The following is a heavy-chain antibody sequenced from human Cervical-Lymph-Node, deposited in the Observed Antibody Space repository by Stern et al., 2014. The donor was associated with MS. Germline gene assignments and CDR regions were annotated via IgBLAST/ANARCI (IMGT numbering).Heavy chain of an antibody. V-gene: IGHV3-23*04. J-gene: IGHJ4*02. Sequence: EVQLEESGGGLVQPGGSLRLSCAASGFTFSSYAMSWVRQAPGKGLEWVSAISGSGDWKYYGDSVKGRFTISIDSFKNTLHLQMTNLRGDDTAVYYCAKDRGQYASGWDYWGQGALVTVSS. CDR3: AKDRGQYASGWDY. D-gene: IGHD6-19*01. CDR1: GFTFSSYA. CDR2: ISGSGDWK.